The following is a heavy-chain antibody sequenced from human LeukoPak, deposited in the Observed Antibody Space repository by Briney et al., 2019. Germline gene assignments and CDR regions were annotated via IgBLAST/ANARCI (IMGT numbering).Heavy chain of an antibody. V-gene: IGHV3-30*18. Sequence: PGRSLRLSCAASGFTFSSYGMHWVRQAPGKGLEWVAVIWYGGSNKYYADSVKGRFTISRDNSKNTLYLQMNSLRAEDTAVYYCAKDQGAIAVAGSFDYWGQGTLVTVSS. CDR2: IWYGGSNK. CDR1: GFTFSSYG. CDR3: AKDQGAIAVAGSFDY. J-gene: IGHJ4*02. D-gene: IGHD6-19*01.